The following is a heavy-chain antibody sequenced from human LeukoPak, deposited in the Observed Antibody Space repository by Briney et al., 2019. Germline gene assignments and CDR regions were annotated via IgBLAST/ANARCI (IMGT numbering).Heavy chain of an antibody. CDR2: ISSNGGST. Sequence: GGSLRLSCAASGFTFSSYAMHWVRQAPGKGLEYVSAISSNGGSTYYANSVKGRFTISRDNSKSTLYLQMGSLRAEDMAVYYCARAGGYSSSWFVLWGQGTLVTVSS. J-gene: IGHJ5*02. V-gene: IGHV3-64*01. CDR1: GFTFSSYA. D-gene: IGHD6-13*01. CDR3: ARAGGYSSSWFVL.